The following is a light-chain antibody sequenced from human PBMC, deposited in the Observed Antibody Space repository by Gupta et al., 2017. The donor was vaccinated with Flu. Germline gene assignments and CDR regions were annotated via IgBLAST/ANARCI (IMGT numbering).Light chain of an antibody. J-gene: IGKJ2*01. CDR1: QSISSY. V-gene: IGKV1-39*01. Sequence: DIQMTQSPSSLSASVGDRVTITCRASQSISSYLNWYQQKPGKAPKLLIYASSSLQSGVPSRFSGRGSGTDFTLTISSLQPEDFATYYCQQSYSTLRRTFGQGTKLEIK. CDR3: QQSYSTLRRT. CDR2: ASS.